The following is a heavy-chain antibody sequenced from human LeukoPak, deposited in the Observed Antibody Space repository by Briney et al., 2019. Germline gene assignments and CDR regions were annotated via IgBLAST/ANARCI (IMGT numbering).Heavy chain of an antibody. CDR2: ISSSGNTT. J-gene: IGHJ4*02. CDR3: ARDGGSAWFLDY. D-gene: IGHD6-19*01. Sequence: LSLTCAVYGGSFSGYYRSWIRQAPGKGLEWVSYISSSGNTTYNADSVKGRFSITRDNAKNSLYLQMNSLRAEDTAVYYCARDGGSAWFLDYWGQGTLVTVSS. V-gene: IGHV3-11*04. CDR1: GGSFSGYY.